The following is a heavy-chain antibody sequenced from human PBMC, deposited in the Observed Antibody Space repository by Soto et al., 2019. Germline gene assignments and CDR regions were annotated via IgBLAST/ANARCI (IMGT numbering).Heavy chain of an antibody. D-gene: IGHD3-10*01. Sequence: QVQLQESGPGLVKPSQTLSLTCTVSGGSISSGGYYWSWIRQHPGKGLEWIGYIYYSGSTYYNPSLKSRVTISVDTSKHQFSLKLSSVTAADTAVYYCARGYRLWFGELLHMDVWGQGTTVTVSS. V-gene: IGHV4-31*03. J-gene: IGHJ6*02. CDR2: IYYSGST. CDR1: GGSISSGGYY. CDR3: ARGYRLWFGELLHMDV.